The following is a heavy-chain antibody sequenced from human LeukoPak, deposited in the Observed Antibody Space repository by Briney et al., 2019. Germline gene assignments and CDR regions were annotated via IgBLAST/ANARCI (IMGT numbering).Heavy chain of an antibody. CDR1: GFTFSSYS. Sequence: GGSLRLSCAASGFTFSSYSMNWVRQAPGKGLEWVSCISSSSSYIYYADSVKGRFTISRDNAKNSLYLQMNSLRAEDTAVYYCARRPKAYYYDSSGYPGWGQGTLVTVSS. V-gene: IGHV3-21*01. CDR2: ISSSSSYI. J-gene: IGHJ4*02. D-gene: IGHD3-22*01. CDR3: ARRPKAYYYDSSGYPG.